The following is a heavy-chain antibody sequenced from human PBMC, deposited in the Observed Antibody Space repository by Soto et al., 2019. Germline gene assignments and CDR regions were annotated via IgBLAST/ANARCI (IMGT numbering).Heavy chain of an antibody. CDR2: IYYSGST. CDR3: ARVIPYSSSSLLPYGMDV. V-gene: IGHV4-31*03. J-gene: IGHJ6*02. D-gene: IGHD6-6*01. CDR1: GGSISSGGYY. Sequence: KTSETLSLTCTVSGGSISSGGYYWSWIRQHPGKGLEWIGYIYYSGSTYYNPSLKSRVTISVDTSKNQFSLKLSSVTAADTAVYYCARVIPYSSSSLLPYGMDVWGQGTTVTVSS.